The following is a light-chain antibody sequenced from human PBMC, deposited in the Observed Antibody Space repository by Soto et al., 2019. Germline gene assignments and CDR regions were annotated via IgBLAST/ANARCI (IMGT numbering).Light chain of an antibody. J-gene: IGLJ2*01. CDR3: QSYDGSLNSVI. CDR2: ANT. V-gene: IGLV1-40*01. Sequence: QAVVTQPPSVSGAPGQRVTISCTGSSSNIGANYDVHWYHHLPGTAPKLLIYANTNRPSGVSDRFSGSKSGTSASLAITGLQAEDEGDFYCQSYDGSLNSVIFGGGTQLTVL. CDR1: SSNIGANYD.